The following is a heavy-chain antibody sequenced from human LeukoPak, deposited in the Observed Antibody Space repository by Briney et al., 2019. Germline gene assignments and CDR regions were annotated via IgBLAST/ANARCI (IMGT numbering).Heavy chain of an antibody. V-gene: IGHV3-20*04. Sequence: GGSLRLSCAASGFTFDDYAMSWVRQAPGKGLEWVSGINWNGASTRYADSVKGRFTISRDNAKNSLYLQMNSLRAEDTAVYYCARYTAMVPFDYWGQGTLVTVSS. CDR2: INWNGAST. CDR1: GFTFDDYA. CDR3: ARYTAMVPFDY. D-gene: IGHD5-18*01. J-gene: IGHJ4*02.